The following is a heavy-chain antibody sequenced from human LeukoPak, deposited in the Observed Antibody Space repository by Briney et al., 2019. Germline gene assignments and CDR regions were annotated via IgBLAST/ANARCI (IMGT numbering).Heavy chain of an antibody. CDR1: GFTFSSSS. CDR2: ISVNGNSI. J-gene: IGHJ4*02. CDR3: AKDSPVLTV. D-gene: IGHD3-9*01. V-gene: IGHV3-23*01. Sequence: TGGSLRLSCAASGFTFSSSSMSWVRRAPGKGLEWVSAISVNGNSIYYADSVKGRFTISRDNSKSTLYLQMDSLRAEDTAVYQCAKDSPVLTVWGQGTLVTVS.